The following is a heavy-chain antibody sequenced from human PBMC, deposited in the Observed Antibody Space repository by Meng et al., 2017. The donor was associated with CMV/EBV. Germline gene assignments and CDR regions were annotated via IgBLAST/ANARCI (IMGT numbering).Heavy chain of an antibody. CDR2: NYSGGST. D-gene: IGHD6-6*01. CDR3: ARDLGQLGPGDWFDP. V-gene: IGHV3-53*01. Sequence: GESLMISCAASGFTVSSNYMSWVRPAPGKGLGWVSVNYSGGSTYYADSVKGRFTISRDNSKNTLYLQMNSLRAEDTAVYYCARDLGQLGPGDWFDPWGQGTLVTVSS. J-gene: IGHJ5*02. CDR1: GFTVSSNY.